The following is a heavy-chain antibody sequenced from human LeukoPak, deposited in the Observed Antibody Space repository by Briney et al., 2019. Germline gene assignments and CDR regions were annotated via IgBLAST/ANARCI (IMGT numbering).Heavy chain of an antibody. CDR2: IKQDGSEI. J-gene: IGHJ4*02. CDR3: ARDPGIAAAGTVGYFDY. CDR1: GFTFNNYW. Sequence: GGSLRLSCAASGFTFNNYWMSWVRQAPEKGLEWVANIKQDGSEIHYVDSVKGRFTISRDNAKNLLFLQMNSLRAEDTAVYYCARDPGIAAAGTVGYFDYWGQGTLVTVSS. D-gene: IGHD6-13*01. V-gene: IGHV3-7*01.